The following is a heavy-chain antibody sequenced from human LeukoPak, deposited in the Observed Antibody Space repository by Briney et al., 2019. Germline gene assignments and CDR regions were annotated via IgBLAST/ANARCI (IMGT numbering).Heavy chain of an antibody. V-gene: IGHV3-21*01. J-gene: IGHJ5*02. CDR1: GFTFSSYS. Sequence: RPGGSLRLSCAASGFTFSSYSMNWVRQAPGKGLEWVSSISSSSSYIYYADSVKGRFTISRDNAKNSLYLQMNSLRAEDTAVYYCAREVCSGGSCLHIDPWGQGTLVTVSS. CDR2: ISSSSSYI. D-gene: IGHD2-15*01. CDR3: AREVCSGGSCLHIDP.